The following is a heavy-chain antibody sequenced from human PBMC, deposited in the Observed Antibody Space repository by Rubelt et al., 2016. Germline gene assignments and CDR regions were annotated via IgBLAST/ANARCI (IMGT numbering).Heavy chain of an antibody. CDR2: IYYSGTT. J-gene: IGHJ4*02. D-gene: IGHD1-26*01. Sequence: QLQLQESGPGLVKPSETLSLTCTVSGGSITNSNYYWGWIRQPPGKGLEWIGSIYYSGTTYYNPSLESRVTMSVDTSKNQFSLKLRSVTAADTALYYCARQLYSGSYYSDYWGQGTLVTVSS. CDR3: ARQLYSGSYYSDY. CDR1: GGSITNSNYY. V-gene: IGHV4-39*01.